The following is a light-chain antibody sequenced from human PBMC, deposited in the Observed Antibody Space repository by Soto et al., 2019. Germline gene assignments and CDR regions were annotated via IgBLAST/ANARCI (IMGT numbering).Light chain of an antibody. V-gene: IGLV2-14*01. J-gene: IGLJ1*01. CDR2: DVS. Sequence: QSALTQPASVSGSPGQSITISCTGTSSDVGGYNYVSWYQQHPGKAPKLMIYDVSNRPSGVSNRFSGSKSGNTAYLTISGLQAEDEADYYCSSYTSSSTLRHVFGTGTKVTVL. CDR3: SSYTSSSTLRHV. CDR1: SSDVGGYNY.